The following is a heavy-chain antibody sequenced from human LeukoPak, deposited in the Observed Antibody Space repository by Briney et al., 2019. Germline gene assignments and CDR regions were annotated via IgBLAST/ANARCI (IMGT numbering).Heavy chain of an antibody. CDR1: GGFISSYY. CDR3: ARVAVTTDGMDV. J-gene: IGHJ6*02. V-gene: IGHV4-59*12. CDR2: IHYSGST. D-gene: IGHD4-17*01. Sequence: SETLSLTCSVSGGFISSYYWSWIRQPPGKGLEWIGYIHYSGSTNYNPSLKSRVTISVDKSKNQFSLKLSSVTAADTAVYYCARVAVTTDGMDVWGQGTTVTVSS.